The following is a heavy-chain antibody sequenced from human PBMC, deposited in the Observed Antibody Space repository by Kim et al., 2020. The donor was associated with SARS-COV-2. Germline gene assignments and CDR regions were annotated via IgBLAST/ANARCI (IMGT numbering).Heavy chain of an antibody. J-gene: IGHJ3*02. CDR3: ASSSQITMIRLYAFDI. CDR2: IYYSGST. CDR1: GGSISSYY. Sequence: SETLSLTCTVSGGSISSYYWSWIRQPPGKGLEWIGYIYYSGSTNYNPSLKSRVTISVDTSKNQFSLKLRSVTAADTAVYYCASSSQITMIRLYAFDIWGQGTMVTVSS. V-gene: IGHV4-59*01. D-gene: IGHD3-22*01.